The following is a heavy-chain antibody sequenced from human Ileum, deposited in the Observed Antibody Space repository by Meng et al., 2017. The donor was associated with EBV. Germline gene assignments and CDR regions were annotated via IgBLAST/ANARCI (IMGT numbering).Heavy chain of an antibody. V-gene: IGHV1-46*01. J-gene: IGHJ4*02. CDR1: GYSFTSYY. D-gene: IGHD5-18*01. CDR3: ARGAYMYGSPQYFFDF. CDR2: INPSGGHT. Sequence: QVHLVQSGAEVTKPXXXXXXXGTASGYSFTSYYIHWVRQAPGQGLEWMGIINPSGGHTRSAQKFQDRVTMTRDTSTSAVYMDVSSLRSEDTAVYYCARGAYMYGSPQYFFDFWGQGTLVTVSS.